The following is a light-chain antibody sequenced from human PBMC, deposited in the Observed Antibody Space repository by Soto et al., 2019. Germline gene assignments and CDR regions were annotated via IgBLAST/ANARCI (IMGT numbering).Light chain of an antibody. CDR3: HQFGDSPQT. CDR1: QSLSVSY. V-gene: IGKV3-20*01. CDR2: GTS. Sequence: EIVLTQSPGTLSLSPGDRATLSCRASQSLSVSYIAWYQQRPGQAPRLLIYGTSTRATGIPDRFSGSGSGTDFTLAISRLEHEDFAVYYCHQFGDSPQTFGQGTTVEI. J-gene: IGKJ1*01.